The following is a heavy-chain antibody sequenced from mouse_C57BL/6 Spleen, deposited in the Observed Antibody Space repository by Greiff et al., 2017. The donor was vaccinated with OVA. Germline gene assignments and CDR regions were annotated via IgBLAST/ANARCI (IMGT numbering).Heavy chain of an antibody. CDR2: IDPSDSYT. D-gene: IGHD1-1*01. CDR3: ARGDNYGSSPYWYFDV. Sequence: QVQLQQPGAELVMPGASVKLSCKASGYTFTSYWMHWVKQRPGQGLEWIGEIDPSDSYTNYNQKFKGKSTLTVDKSSSTAYMQLSSLTSEDSAVYYCARGDNYGSSPYWYFDVWGTGTTVTVSS. V-gene: IGHV1-69*01. CDR1: GYTFTSYW. J-gene: IGHJ1*03.